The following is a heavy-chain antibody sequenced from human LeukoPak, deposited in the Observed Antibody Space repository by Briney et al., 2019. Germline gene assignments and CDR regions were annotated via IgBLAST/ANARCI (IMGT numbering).Heavy chain of an antibody. D-gene: IGHD3-22*01. CDR2: IWYDGSNK. Sequence: GRSLRLSCAASGFTFSSYGMHWVRQAPGKGLEWVAVIWYDGSNKYYADSVKGRSTISRDNSKNTLYLQMNSLRAEDTAVYYCARGLPYYYDSSGYVDYWGQGTLVTVSS. V-gene: IGHV3-33*01. CDR3: ARGLPYYYDSSGYVDY. J-gene: IGHJ4*02. CDR1: GFTFSSYG.